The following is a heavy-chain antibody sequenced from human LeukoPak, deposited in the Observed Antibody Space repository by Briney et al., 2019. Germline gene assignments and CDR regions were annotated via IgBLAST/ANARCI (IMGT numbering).Heavy chain of an antibody. D-gene: IGHD5-12*01. CDR2: MNPNSGNT. CDR1: GYTFTGYY. CDR3: AREGRYSGYDNTGDYGDYEYYFDY. Sequence: ASVKVSCKASGYTFTGYYMHWVRQAPGQGLEWMGWMNPNSGNTGYAQKFQGRVTITRNTSISTAYMELSSLRSEDTAVYYCAREGRYSGYDNTGDYGDYEYYFDYWGQGTLVTVSS. V-gene: IGHV1-8*03. J-gene: IGHJ4*02.